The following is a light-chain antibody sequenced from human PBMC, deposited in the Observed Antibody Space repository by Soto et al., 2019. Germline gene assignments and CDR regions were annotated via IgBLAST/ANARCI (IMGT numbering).Light chain of an antibody. CDR2: GAS. J-gene: IGKJ1*01. V-gene: IGKV3-15*01. Sequence: EIVLTHSPATLPVSPLGIVTLSCRASQSVSSNLAWYQQKPGQAPRLLIYGASARATGFPARFSASGSGTEFTLTISSLQSEDFAVYYCQKYNNWPWKFGQGTKVDIK. CDR1: QSVSSN. CDR3: QKYNNWPWK.